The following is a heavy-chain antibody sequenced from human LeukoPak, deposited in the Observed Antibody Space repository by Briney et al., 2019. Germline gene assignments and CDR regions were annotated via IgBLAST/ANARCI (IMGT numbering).Heavy chain of an antibody. J-gene: IGHJ4*02. CDR3: AKVIALDTSMGVFDY. Sequence: GGSLRLSCAASGFTFSNYPMSWVRQAPGKGLEWVSAISGSGGTTYYADSLRGRFSISRDNSKNTLYLQMNSLRAEDTAIYYCAKVIALDTSMGVFDYWGQGTLVTVSS. CDR2: ISGSGGTT. D-gene: IGHD5-18*01. V-gene: IGHV3-23*01. CDR1: GFTFSNYP.